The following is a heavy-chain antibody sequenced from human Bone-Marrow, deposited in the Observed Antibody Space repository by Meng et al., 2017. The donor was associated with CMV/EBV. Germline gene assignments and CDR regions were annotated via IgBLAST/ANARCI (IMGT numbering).Heavy chain of an antibody. CDR1: GFTFSNAW. CDR2: IKSKTDGGTT. D-gene: IGHD3-22*01. J-gene: IGHJ3*02. V-gene: IGHV3-15*05. CDR3: ARDSYYDSSGYYDAYEI. Sequence: GGSLRLSCAASGFTFSNAWMSWVRQAPGKGLEWVGRIKSKTDGGTTDYAAPVKGRFTISRDNAKNTLYLQMNSLRAEDTAMYYCARDSYYDSSGYYDAYEIWGQGTMVTVSS.